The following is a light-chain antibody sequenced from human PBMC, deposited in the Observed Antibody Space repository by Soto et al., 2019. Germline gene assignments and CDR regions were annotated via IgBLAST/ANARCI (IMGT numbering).Light chain of an antibody. CDR3: SSYTSSSSYV. CDR2: DVS. CDR1: SSDVGGYNY. V-gene: IGLV2-14*01. Sequence: QSALTQPASVSGSPEQSITISCTGTSSDVGGYNYVSWYQQHPGKAPKLMIYDVSNRPSGVSNRFSGSKSGNTASLTISGLQAEDEADYYCSSYTSSSSYVFGTGTKLTVL. J-gene: IGLJ1*01.